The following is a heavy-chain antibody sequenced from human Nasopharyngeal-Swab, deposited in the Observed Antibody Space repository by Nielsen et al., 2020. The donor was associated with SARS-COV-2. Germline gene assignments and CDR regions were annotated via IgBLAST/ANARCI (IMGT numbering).Heavy chain of an antibody. J-gene: IGHJ4*02. D-gene: IGHD3-22*01. V-gene: IGHV3-23*01. Sequence: LKISCAASGFTFSSYAMSWVRQAPGKGLVWVSAISGSGGSTYYADSVKGRFTIPRDNSKNTLYLQMNRLRAEDTAVYYCAKLEVVQIVVVITTWGYFDYWGQGTLVTVSS. CDR2: ISGSGGST. CDR1: GFTFSSYA. CDR3: AKLEVVQIVVVITTWGYFDY.